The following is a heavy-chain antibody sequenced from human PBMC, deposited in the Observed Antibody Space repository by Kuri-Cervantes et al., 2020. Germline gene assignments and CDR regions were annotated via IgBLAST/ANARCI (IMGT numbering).Heavy chain of an antibody. V-gene: IGHV6-1*01. J-gene: IGHJ6*02. CDR2: TYYRSKWYN. Sequence: SCAISGDSVSSNSAAWNWIRQSPSRGLEWLGRTYYRSKWYNDYAVSVKSRITINPDTSKNQFSLQLNSVTPEDTAVYYCARGSHSSSWYGWGGEYYYYGMDVWGQGTTVTVSS. D-gene: IGHD6-13*01. CDR1: GDSVSSNSAA. CDR3: ARGSHSSSWYGWGGEYYYYGMDV.